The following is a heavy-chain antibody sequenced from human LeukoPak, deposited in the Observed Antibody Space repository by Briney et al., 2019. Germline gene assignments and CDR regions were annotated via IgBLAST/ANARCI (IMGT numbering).Heavy chain of an antibody. CDR2: ISYDGSNE. V-gene: IGHV3-30*03. CDR1: GFTFSTYG. CDR3: ARDRLSPKYYYYGMDV. D-gene: IGHD6-6*01. Sequence: QPGGSLRLSCAASGFTFSTYGMHWVRQAPGKGLEWVAVISYDGSNEYYADSVKGRFTISRDNSKNTLYLQMNSLRAGDTALYYCARDRLSPKYYYYGMDVWGQGTTVTVSS. J-gene: IGHJ6*02.